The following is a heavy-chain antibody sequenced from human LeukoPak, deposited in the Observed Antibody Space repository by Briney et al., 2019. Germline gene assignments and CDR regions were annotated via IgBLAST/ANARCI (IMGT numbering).Heavy chain of an antibody. CDR1: VYTFTGYY. J-gene: IGHJ5*02. V-gene: IGHV1-2*02. CDR2: INANSVGT. Sequence: ASVKVSCKASVYTFTGYYMHWVRQAPGQGLEWMGWINANSVGTNYTQKFQGRVTMTRDTSISTAYMELSRLRSDDTAVYYCARDRKQGFDPWGQGTLVSLSS. CDR3: ARDRKQGFDP. D-gene: IGHD1-14*01.